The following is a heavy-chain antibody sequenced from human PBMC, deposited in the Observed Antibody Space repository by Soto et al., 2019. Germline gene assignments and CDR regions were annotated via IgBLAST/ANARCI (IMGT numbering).Heavy chain of an antibody. V-gene: IGHV3-33*01. J-gene: IGHJ6*02. CDR2: IWYDGSKE. CDR3: ARDGMRRSSSGYNYYDMDV. D-gene: IGHD6-6*01. Sequence: LRLSCAASGFTFSSYGMHWVRQAPGKGLEWVAVIWYDGSKEYYADSVKGRFTISRDNSKSTLYLQMNSPRAEDTAVYYCARDGMRRSSSGYNYYDMDVWGQGTTVTVSS. CDR1: GFTFSSYG.